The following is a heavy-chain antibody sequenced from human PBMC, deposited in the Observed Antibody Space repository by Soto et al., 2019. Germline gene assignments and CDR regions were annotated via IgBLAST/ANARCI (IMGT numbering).Heavy chain of an antibody. V-gene: IGHV3-33*01. CDR3: ARDSPDNGSYSPDAFDI. D-gene: IGHD1-26*01. Sequence: QVQLVESGGGVVQPGRSLRLSCAASGFTFSSYGMHWVRQAPGKGLEWVAIIWYDGSNKYYADSVKGRFTISRDNSKNTLYLQMNSLRAEDTAVYYCARDSPDNGSYSPDAFDIWGQGTMVTVSS. J-gene: IGHJ3*02. CDR1: GFTFSSYG. CDR2: IWYDGSNK.